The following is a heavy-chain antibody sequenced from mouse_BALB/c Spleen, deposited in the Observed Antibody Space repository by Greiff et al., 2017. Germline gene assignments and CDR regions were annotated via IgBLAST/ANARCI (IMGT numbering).Heavy chain of an antibody. CDR3: ARKRLRREDAMDY. CDR1: GYSITSDYA. Sequence: EVKLVESGPGLVKPSQSLSLTCTVTGYSITSDYAWNWIRQFPGNKLEWMGYISYSGSTSYNPSLKSRISITRDTSKNQFFLQLNSVTTEDTATYYCARKRLRREDAMDYWGQGTSVTVSS. V-gene: IGHV3-2*02. CDR2: ISYSGST. J-gene: IGHJ4*01. D-gene: IGHD2-4*01.